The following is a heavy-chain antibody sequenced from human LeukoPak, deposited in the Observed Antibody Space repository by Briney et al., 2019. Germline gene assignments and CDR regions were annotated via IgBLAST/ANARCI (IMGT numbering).Heavy chain of an antibody. Sequence: ASVKVSCKASGGTFSSYAISWVRQAPGQGLEWMGGIIPIFGTANYAQKFQGRVTITADKSTSTAYMELSSLRSEDTAVYYCARDSADSSGYYSPGDYWGQGTLVTVSS. CDR3: ARDSADSSGYYSPGDY. V-gene: IGHV1-69*06. J-gene: IGHJ4*02. D-gene: IGHD3-22*01. CDR1: GGTFSSYA. CDR2: IIPIFGTA.